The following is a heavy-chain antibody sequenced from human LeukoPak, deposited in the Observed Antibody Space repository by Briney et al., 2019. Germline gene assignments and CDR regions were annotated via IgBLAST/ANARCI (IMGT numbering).Heavy chain of an antibody. CDR2: IIPILGIA. CDR1: GGTFSSYA. CDR3: ARGPIAVAGRENWFDP. Sequence: ASVKVSCKASGGTFSSYAISWVRQAPGQGLEWTGRIIPILGIANYAQKFQGRVTITADKSTSTAYMELSSLRSEDTAAYYCARGPIAVAGRENWFDPWGQGTLVTVSS. J-gene: IGHJ5*02. V-gene: IGHV1-69*04. D-gene: IGHD6-19*01.